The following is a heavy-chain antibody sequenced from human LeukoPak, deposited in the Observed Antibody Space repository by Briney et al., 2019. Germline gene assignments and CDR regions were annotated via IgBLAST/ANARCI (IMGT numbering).Heavy chain of an antibody. CDR1: GGSISSSSYY. CDR3: ARLYVDTQPYFDL. CDR2: INHSGST. J-gene: IGHJ2*01. Sequence: SETLSLTCTVSGGSISSSSYYWSWIRQPPGKGLEWIGEINHSGSTNYNPSLKSRVTISVDTSKNQFSLKLSSVTAADTAVYYCARLYVDTQPYFDLWGRGTLVTVSS. D-gene: IGHD5-18*01. V-gene: IGHV4-39*07.